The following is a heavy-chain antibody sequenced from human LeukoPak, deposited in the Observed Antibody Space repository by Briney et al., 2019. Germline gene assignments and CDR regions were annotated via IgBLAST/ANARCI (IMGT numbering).Heavy chain of an antibody. CDR2: INPSVGTT. Sequence: ASVKVSCKASGYTFTSYYMHWVRQAPAQGLEWMGIINPSVGTTSYAQKFQGRVTMTRDTSTSTVYMELSSLRSEDTAVYYCARGFQVPAAMPSHFDYWGQGTLVTVSS. V-gene: IGHV1-46*01. CDR1: GYTFTSYY. J-gene: IGHJ4*02. D-gene: IGHD2-2*01. CDR3: ARGFQVPAAMPSHFDY.